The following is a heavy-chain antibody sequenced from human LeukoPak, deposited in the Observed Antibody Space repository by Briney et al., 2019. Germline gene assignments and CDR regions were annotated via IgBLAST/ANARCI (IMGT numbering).Heavy chain of an antibody. J-gene: IGHJ4*02. CDR1: GFTFSSYS. CDR2: ISSSSTI. CDR3: ASSVFGVVSGGY. V-gene: IGHV3-48*04. D-gene: IGHD3-3*01. Sequence: SGGSLRLSCAASGFTFSSYSMNWVRQAPGKGLEWVSYISSSSTIYYADSVKGRFTISRDNAKNSLYLQMNSLRAEDTAVYYCASSVFGVVSGGYWGQGTLVTVSS.